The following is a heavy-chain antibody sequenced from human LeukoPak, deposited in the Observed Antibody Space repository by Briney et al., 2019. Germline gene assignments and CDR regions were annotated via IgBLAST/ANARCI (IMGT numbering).Heavy chain of an antibody. CDR1: GYTFTGYY. D-gene: IGHD2-21*02. Sequence: ASVKVSCKASGYTFTGYYMHWVRQAPGQGLEWMGWINPNSGGTNYAQKFQGRVTMTRDTSISTAYMELSRLRSDDTAVYYCARSYCGGDCYDAFDIWGQGTMVTVSS. V-gene: IGHV1-2*02. J-gene: IGHJ3*02. CDR3: ARSYCGGDCYDAFDI. CDR2: INPNSGGT.